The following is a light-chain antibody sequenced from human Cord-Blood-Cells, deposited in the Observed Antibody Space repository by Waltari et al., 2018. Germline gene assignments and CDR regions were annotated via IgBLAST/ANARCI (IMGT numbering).Light chain of an antibody. CDR2: EVS. CDR3: CSYAGSSTYV. CDR1: SSDVGGYNL. J-gene: IGLJ1*01. V-gene: IGLV2-23*02. Sequence: QSALTQPASVSGSPGQSITISCTGTSSDVGGYNLVSWHQQHPGKAPKLMIYEVSKRPSGVSNRFSGSKSGNTASLTISGLQAEDEADYYCCSYAGSSTYVFGTGTKVTVL.